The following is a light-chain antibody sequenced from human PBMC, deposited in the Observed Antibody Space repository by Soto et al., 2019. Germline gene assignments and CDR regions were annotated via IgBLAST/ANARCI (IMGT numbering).Light chain of an antibody. CDR1: QSVSSDF. CDR3: QQYGSSPIT. V-gene: IGKV3-20*01. J-gene: IGKJ5*01. Sequence: EIVLTQSPGTLCLSQGERATLSCRASQSVSSDFLAWYQRKPGQAPRLLIYGASTRATGIPDRFRGSGSGTDFTLTISRLEPEDFAVYYCQQYGSSPITFGQGTRLEIK. CDR2: GAS.